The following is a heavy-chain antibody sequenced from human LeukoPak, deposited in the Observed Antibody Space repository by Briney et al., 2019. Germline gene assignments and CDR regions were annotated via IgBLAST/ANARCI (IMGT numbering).Heavy chain of an antibody. V-gene: IGHV1-69*05. CDR2: IIPIFGTA. D-gene: IGHD6-6*01. CDR1: GGTFSSYA. CDR3: ARDGYSSSSGGYFRH. J-gene: IGHJ1*01. Sequence: ASVTVSCKASGGTFSSYAISWVRQAPGQGLEWMGGIIPIFGTANYAQKFQGRVTITTDESTSTAYMELSSLRSEDTAVYYCARDGYSSSSGGYFRHWGQGTLVTVSS.